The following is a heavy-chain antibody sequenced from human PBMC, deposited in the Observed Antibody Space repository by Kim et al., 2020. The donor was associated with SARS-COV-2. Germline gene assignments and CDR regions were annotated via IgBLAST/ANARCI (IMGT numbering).Heavy chain of an antibody. D-gene: IGHD3-10*01. Sequence: GGSLRLSCAASGFTFSSYAMHWVRQAPGKGLEWVAVISYDGSNKYYADSVKGRFTISRDNSKNTLYLQMNSLRAEDTAVYYCAREENMVRGMGSWVNGYGMDVWGQGTTVTVSS. J-gene: IGHJ6*02. CDR2: ISYDGSNK. CDR1: GFTFSSYA. CDR3: AREENMVRGMGSWVNGYGMDV. V-gene: IGHV3-30*04.